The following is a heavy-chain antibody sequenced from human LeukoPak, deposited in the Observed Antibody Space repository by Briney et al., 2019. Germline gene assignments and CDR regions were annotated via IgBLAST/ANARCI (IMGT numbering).Heavy chain of an antibody. CDR3: TTEQRITMIVVVP. D-gene: IGHD3-22*01. CDR1: GFTFSNAW. CDR2: IKSKTDGGTT. Sequence: GGSLRLSCAASGFTFSNAWMSWVRQAPGKVLEWVGRIKSKTDGGTTDYAAPVKGRFTISRDDSKNTLYLQMNSLKTEDTAVYYCTTEQRITMIVVVPWGQGTLVTVSS. V-gene: IGHV3-15*01. J-gene: IGHJ5*02.